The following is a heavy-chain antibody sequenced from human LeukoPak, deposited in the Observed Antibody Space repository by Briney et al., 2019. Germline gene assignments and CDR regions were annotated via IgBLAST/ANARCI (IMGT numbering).Heavy chain of an antibody. J-gene: IGHJ4*02. CDR3: ASFDKYYYDSSGYYRLDY. V-gene: IGHV4-59*01. CDR2: TYYSGST. Sequence: PSETLSLTCTVSGGSISSYYWSWIRQPPGKGLEWIGYTYYSGSTNYNPSLKSRVTISIDTSKNQSSLKLSSVTAADTAVYYCASFDKYYYDSSGYYRLDYWGQGTLVTVSS. CDR1: GGSISSYY. D-gene: IGHD3-22*01.